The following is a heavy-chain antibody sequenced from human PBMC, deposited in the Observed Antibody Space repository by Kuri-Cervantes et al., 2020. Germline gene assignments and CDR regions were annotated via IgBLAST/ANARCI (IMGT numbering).Heavy chain of an antibody. J-gene: IGHJ5*02. CDR3: ARGLRCSGGSCYSYPSPLFSSLRFDP. Sequence: ESLKISCTVSGGSISSYYWSWIRQPPGKGLEWIGEIYHSGSTNYNPSLKSRVTISVDKSKNQFSLKLSSVTAADTAVYYCARGLRCSGGSCYSYPSPLFSSLRFDPWGQGTLVTVSS. D-gene: IGHD2-15*01. CDR2: IYHSGST. CDR1: GGSISSYY. V-gene: IGHV4-59*12.